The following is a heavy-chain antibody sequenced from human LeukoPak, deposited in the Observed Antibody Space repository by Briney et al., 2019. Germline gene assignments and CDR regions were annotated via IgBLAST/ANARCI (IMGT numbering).Heavy chain of an antibody. V-gene: IGHV4-59*01. CDR2: IYFSGST. CDR1: GGSNSSYY. J-gene: IGHJ4*02. CDR3: ARGTAGWVYFDY. Sequence: SETLSLTCTVSGGSNSSYYRSWIRQPPGKGLGWIGYIYFSGSTNYNPSLKSRVTISLDTSKNQCSLNLSSVTAADTAVCYCARGTAGWVYFDYWGPGTLVTVSS. D-gene: IGHD6-19*01.